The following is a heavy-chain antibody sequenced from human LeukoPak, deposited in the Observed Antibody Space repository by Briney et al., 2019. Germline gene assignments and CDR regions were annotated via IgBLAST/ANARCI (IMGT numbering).Heavy chain of an antibody. CDR3: ARDRRYSYGTDAFDI. Sequence: ASVKVSCKASGYIFTTYSISWVRQAPGQGLEWMGWISGYNRNTNYAQKFQGRVTVTKDTSTSTVYMELRSLRSDDTAVYYCARDRRYSYGTDAFDIWGQGTMVTVSS. V-gene: IGHV1-18*01. CDR2: ISGYNRNT. CDR1: GYIFTTYS. D-gene: IGHD5-18*01. J-gene: IGHJ3*02.